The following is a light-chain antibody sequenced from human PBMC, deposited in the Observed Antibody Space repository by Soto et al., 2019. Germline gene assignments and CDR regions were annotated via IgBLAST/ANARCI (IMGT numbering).Light chain of an antibody. Sequence: DIQMTQSPSSLSASVGDRVTITCRASQSISSYLNWYQQKPGKAPKLLIYAASSLQSGVPSRFSGSGSGTDFTITISSLQPEDFATYHCQQSYSTPYNFGQGTKLEIK. CDR1: QSISSY. V-gene: IGKV1-39*01. CDR2: AAS. J-gene: IGKJ2*01. CDR3: QQSYSTPYN.